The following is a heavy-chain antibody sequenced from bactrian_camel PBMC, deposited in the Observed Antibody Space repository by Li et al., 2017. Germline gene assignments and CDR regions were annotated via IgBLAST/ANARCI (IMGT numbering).Heavy chain of an antibody. Sequence: QLVESGGGLVQPGGSLRLSCAVSGFTFSSYAMGWVRQAPGKGLEWVSRITSSGSSSYYADSVKGRATISRDNSKNTLYLQLNGLRTEDTAMYYCGTPSVDYGGACPFAHWGQGTQVTVS. D-gene: IGHD1*01. CDR2: ITSSGSSS. CDR3: GTPSVDYGGACPFAH. CDR1: GFTFSSYA. V-gene: IGHV3S31*01. J-gene: IGHJ4*01.